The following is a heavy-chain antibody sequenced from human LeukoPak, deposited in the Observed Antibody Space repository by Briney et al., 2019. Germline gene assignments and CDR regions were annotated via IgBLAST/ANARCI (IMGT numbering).Heavy chain of an antibody. V-gene: IGHV4-61*02. CDR3: ARGGWELLSSAFDI. CDR1: GGSISSGSYY. J-gene: IGHJ3*02. D-gene: IGHD1-26*01. Sequence: TLSLTCTVSGGSISSGSYYWSWIRQPAGKGLEWIGRIYTSGSTNYNPSLKSRVTISVDTSKNQFSLKLSSVTAADTAVYYCARGGWELLSSAFDIWGQGTMVTVSS. CDR2: IYTSGST.